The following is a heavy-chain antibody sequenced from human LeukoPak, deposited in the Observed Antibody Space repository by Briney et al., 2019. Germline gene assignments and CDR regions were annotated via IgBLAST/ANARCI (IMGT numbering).Heavy chain of an antibody. J-gene: IGHJ6*03. Sequence: SETLSLTCTVSGGSISSYYWSWIRQPPGKGLEWIGYIFYSGNTNYNPSLKSRVTISVDTSKNQFSLKLSSVTAADTAVYYCASCPLYSYCMDVWGKGTTVTVSS. V-gene: IGHV4-59*08. CDR1: GGSISSYY. CDR2: IFYSGNT. D-gene: IGHD3-16*01. CDR3: ASCPLYSYCMDV.